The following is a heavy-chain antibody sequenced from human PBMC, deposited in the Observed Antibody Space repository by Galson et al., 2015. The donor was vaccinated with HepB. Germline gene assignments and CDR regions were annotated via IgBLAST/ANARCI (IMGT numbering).Heavy chain of an antibody. J-gene: IGHJ4*02. V-gene: IGHV4-34*01. CDR2: INHSAST. Sequence: AVYGGSFRGNYWSWIRQPPRKGLEWIGEINHSASTNYNPSLKSRVTISLDTSKKQFSLKLSSVTAADTAVYYCAGYSSAWASFDLWGQGTLVTVSS. CDR3: AGYSSAWASFDL. D-gene: IGHD6-19*01. CDR1: GGSFRGNY.